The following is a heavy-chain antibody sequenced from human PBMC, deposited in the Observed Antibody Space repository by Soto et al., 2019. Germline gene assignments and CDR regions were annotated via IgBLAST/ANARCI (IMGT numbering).Heavy chain of an antibody. CDR1: GGSISSDY. CDR2: IHSGST. CDR3: ARHDGSRSTDY. V-gene: IGHV4-59*08. Sequence: QVQLQESGPGLVKPSGTLSLTCTVSGGSISSDYWNWIRQPPGKGLEWIGYIHSGSTTYSASLMTRVTTSVDTSKNQFSLKLSSVTAADTAVYFCARHDGSRSTDYWGQGTLVTVSS. D-gene: IGHD3-10*01. J-gene: IGHJ4*02.